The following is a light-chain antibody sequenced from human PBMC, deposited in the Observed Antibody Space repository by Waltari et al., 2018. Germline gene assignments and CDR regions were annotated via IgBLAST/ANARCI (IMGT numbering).Light chain of an antibody. Sequence: DIQMTQSPSSVSAYVGDSVTITCRASQDVGSYVAWYQQKPGKAPRLLVYAASSLESGVPSRFSGSGYGTEFTLTISSLQPEDFATYSCQQANSFPYTFGPGTTVDL. CDR1: QDVGSY. V-gene: IGKV1D-12*01. CDR2: AAS. CDR3: QQANSFPYT. J-gene: IGKJ3*01.